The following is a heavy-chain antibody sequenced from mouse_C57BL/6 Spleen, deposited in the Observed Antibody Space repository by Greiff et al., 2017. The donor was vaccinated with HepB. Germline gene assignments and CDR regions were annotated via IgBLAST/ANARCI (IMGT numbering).Heavy chain of an antibody. J-gene: IGHJ1*03. V-gene: IGHV1-80*01. CDR2: IYPGDGDT. Sequence: QVQLQQSGAELVKPGASVKISCKASGYAFSSYWMNWVKQRPGKGLEWIGQIYPGDGDTNYNGKFKGKATLTADKSSSTAYMQLSSLTSEDSAVYFCARKEEITTVVEGYFDVWGTGTTVTVSS. CDR3: ARKEEITTVVEGYFDV. D-gene: IGHD1-1*01. CDR1: GYAFSSYW.